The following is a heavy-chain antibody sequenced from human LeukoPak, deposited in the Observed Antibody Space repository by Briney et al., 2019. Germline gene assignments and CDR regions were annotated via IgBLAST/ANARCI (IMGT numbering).Heavy chain of an antibody. J-gene: IGHJ6*03. CDR2: IKQEGKEK. CDR1: GFTFSNCC. Sequence: PGRTLRLSCAASGFTFSNCCMSWVPEAPGKGLEWGADIKQEGKEKTYIDAVKGRITISRGNAKNSLYLQMNSLRAEATAVYYCGRVRRETKRSLGRTTEYSYYYNMDACGKGATVSVSS. CDR3: GRVRRETKRSLGRTTEYSYYYNMDA. V-gene: IGHV3-7*01. D-gene: IGHD1/OR15-1a*01.